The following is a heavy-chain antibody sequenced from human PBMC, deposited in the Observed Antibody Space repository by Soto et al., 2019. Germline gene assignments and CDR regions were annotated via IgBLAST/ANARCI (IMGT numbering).Heavy chain of an antibody. D-gene: IGHD3-22*01. CDR1: GFTFSNAW. V-gene: IGHV3-15*07. CDR3: TTSGLGGDSSGYYYFLYYYYGMDV. CDR2: IKSKTDGGTT. Sequence: PGGSLRLSCAASGFTFSNAWMNWVRQAPGKGLEWVGRIKSKTDGGTTDYAAPVKGRFTISRDDSKNTLYLQMNSLKTEDTAVYYCTTSGLGGDSSGYYYFLYYYYGMDVWGQGTPVTVPS. J-gene: IGHJ6*02.